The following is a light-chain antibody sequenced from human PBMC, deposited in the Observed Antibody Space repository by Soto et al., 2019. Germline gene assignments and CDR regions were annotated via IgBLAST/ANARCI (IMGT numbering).Light chain of an antibody. CDR3: QQPGTSPKYT. CDR1: QSVRSSY. J-gene: IGKJ2*01. CDR2: GAS. Sequence: EIVLTQSPGTLSLSPGERATLSCRASQSVRSSYLAWYQQKPGQAPRLLIYGASSRATGIPDRFSGSGSGTDFTLTISRLEPEDFAVYYCQQPGTSPKYTFGQGTKLEIK. V-gene: IGKV3-20*01.